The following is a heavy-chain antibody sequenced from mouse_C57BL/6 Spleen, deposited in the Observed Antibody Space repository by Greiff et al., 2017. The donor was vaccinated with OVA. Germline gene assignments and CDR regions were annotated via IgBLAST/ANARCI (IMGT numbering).Heavy chain of an antibody. D-gene: IGHD1-1*01. CDR3: AKYGSSYWYFDV. CDR1: GYSITSGYY. V-gene: IGHV3-6*01. CDR2: ISYDGSN. Sequence: EVKLMESGPGLVKPSQSLSLTCSVPGYSITSGYYWNWIRQFPGNKLEWMGYISYDGSNNYNPSLKNRISITRDTSKNQFFLKLNSVTTEDTATYYCAKYGSSYWYFDVWGTGTTVTVSS. J-gene: IGHJ1*03.